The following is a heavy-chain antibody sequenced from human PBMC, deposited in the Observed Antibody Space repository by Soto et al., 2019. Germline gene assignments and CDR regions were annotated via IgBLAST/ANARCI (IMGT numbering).Heavy chain of an antibody. V-gene: IGHV4-39*07. CDR1: GGSISSSSYY. D-gene: IGHD3-3*01. CDR3: ARAERFLDYYYYMDT. J-gene: IGHJ6*03. Sequence: SETLSLTCTVSGGSISSSSYYWGWIRQPPEKGLEWMGSIYYSGSTNYNSSLKSRVTISVDTSKNQFSLKLSSVTAAATAEYYCARAERFLDYYYYMDTWGKGTTVTVSS. CDR2: IYYSGST.